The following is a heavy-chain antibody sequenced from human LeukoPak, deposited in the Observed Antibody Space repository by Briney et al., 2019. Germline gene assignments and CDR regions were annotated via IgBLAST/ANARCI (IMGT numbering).Heavy chain of an antibody. CDR1: GFTFSSYS. Sequence: GGSLRLSCAASGFTFSSYSMNWVRQAPGKGPEWVSSISSSSSYIYYADSVKGRFTISRDNAKNSLYLQMNSLRAEDTAVHYCARDYGDSSGYYLFDYWGQGTLVTVSS. CDR3: ARDYGDSSGYYLFDY. J-gene: IGHJ4*02. D-gene: IGHD3-22*01. V-gene: IGHV3-21*01. CDR2: ISSSSSYI.